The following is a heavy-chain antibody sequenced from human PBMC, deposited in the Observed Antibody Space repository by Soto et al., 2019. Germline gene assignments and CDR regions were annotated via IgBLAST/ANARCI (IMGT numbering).Heavy chain of an antibody. V-gene: IGHV3-30-3*01. J-gene: IGHJ4*02. D-gene: IGHD4-17*01. CDR3: ARDPDYGPDY. CDR1: VFTFSSYA. CDR2: ISYDGSNK. Sequence: GWSLRLSCSASVFTFSSYAMHWFRQAPGKGLEWVAVISYDGSNKYYADSVKGRFTISRDNSKNTLYLQMNSLRAEDTAVYYCARDPDYGPDYWGQGTLVTVSS.